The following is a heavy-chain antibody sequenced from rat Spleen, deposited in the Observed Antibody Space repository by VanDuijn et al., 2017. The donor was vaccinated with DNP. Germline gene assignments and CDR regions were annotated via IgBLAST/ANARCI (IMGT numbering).Heavy chain of an antibody. J-gene: IGHJ2*01. CDR1: GYSITSNY. D-gene: IGHD1-7*01. V-gene: IGHV3-1*01. CDR2: ISYSGST. Sequence: EVQLQESGSGLVKPSQSLSLACSVTGYSITSNYWGWIRKFPGNKLEYIGHISYSGSTNYNPSLRSRLSITRDKSKNHFFLHLNSVTTEDTATYYCARWTRYFDYWGKGVMVTVSS. CDR3: ARWTRYFDY.